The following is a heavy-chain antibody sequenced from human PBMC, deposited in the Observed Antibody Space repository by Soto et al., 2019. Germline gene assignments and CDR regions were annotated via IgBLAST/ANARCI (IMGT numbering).Heavy chain of an antibody. CDR2: ISYDGSNK. J-gene: IGHJ6*02. V-gene: IGHV3-30-3*01. Sequence: AGGSLRLSCAASGFTFSSYAMHWVRQAPGKGLEWVAVISYDGSNKYYADSVKGQFTISGDNSKNTLYLQMNSLRAEDTAVYYCASLPRGYYDFWSGYPDNYYYYGMDVWGQGTTVTVSS. D-gene: IGHD3-3*01. CDR3: ASLPRGYYDFWSGYPDNYYYYGMDV. CDR1: GFTFSSYA.